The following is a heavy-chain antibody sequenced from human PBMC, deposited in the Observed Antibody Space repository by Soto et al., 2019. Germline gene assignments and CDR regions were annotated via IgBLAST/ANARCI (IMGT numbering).Heavy chain of an antibody. D-gene: IGHD3-3*01. V-gene: IGHV5-51*01. CDR1: GYSFTSYW. Sequence: GESLKISCKGSGYSFTSYWIGWVRQMPGKGLEWMGIIYPGDSDTRYSPSFQGQVTISADKSISTAYLQWSSLKASDTAMYYCARQASTIFGVVKDYYYYYGMDVRGQGTKVT. CDR3: ARQASTIFGVVKDYYYYYGMDV. CDR2: IYPGDSDT. J-gene: IGHJ6*02.